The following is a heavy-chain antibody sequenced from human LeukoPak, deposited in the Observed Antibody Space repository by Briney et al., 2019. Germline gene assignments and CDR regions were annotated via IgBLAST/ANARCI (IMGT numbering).Heavy chain of an antibody. CDR1: GYTFTSYD. Sequence: GASVTVSFTASGYTFTSYDINWVRQATGQGLEWMGWMNPNSGNTGYAQKFQGRVTMTRNTSISTAYIELSGLRSEDTAMYYCARAAAQMKNWFDPWGQGTLVTVSS. J-gene: IGHJ5*02. D-gene: IGHD6-25*01. CDR3: ARAAAQMKNWFDP. CDR2: MNPNSGNT. V-gene: IGHV1-8*01.